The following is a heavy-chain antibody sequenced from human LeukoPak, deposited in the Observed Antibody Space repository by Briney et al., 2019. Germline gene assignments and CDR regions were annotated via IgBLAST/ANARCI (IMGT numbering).Heavy chain of an antibody. Sequence: PSETLSLTCTVSVGSISSSSYYWGWIRQPPGKGLEWMGSIYYSGSTYYNPSLKSRVTISVDTSKNQFSLKLSSVTAADTAVYYCARGASYYDSSGYFAMPFDIWGQGTMVTVSS. CDR1: VGSISSSSYY. V-gene: IGHV4-39*07. CDR2: IYYSGST. J-gene: IGHJ3*02. CDR3: ARGASYYDSSGYFAMPFDI. D-gene: IGHD3-22*01.